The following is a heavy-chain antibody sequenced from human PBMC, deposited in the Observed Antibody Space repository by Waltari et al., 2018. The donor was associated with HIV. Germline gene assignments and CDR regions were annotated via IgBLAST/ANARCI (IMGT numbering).Heavy chain of an antibody. J-gene: IGHJ5*02. CDR3: ARGDGYYDSSGYPIRFDP. CDR2: MNPNRCNT. D-gene: IGHD3-22*01. Sequence: QVQLVQSGAEVKKPGASVKVSCKASGYTFTSYDINWVRQATGQGLEWMGWMNPNRCNTGYAQKFQGRVTMTRNTSISTAYMELSSLRSEDTAVYYCARGDGYYDSSGYPIRFDPWGQGTLVTVSS. V-gene: IGHV1-8*01. CDR1: GYTFTSYD.